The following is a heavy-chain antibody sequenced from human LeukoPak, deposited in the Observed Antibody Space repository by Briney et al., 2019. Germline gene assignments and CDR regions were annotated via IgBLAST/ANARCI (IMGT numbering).Heavy chain of an antibody. D-gene: IGHD1-26*01. J-gene: IGHJ6*02. CDR2: ISYDGSNK. CDR1: GFTFSSYA. V-gene: IGHV3-30*04. CDR3: ARGRSGSSRYGMDV. Sequence: GGSLRLSCAASGFTFSSYAMHWVRQAPGKGLEWVAVISYDGSNKYYADSVKGRFTISRDNSKNTLYLQMNSLRAEDTAVYYCARGRSGSSRYGMDVWGQGTTVTVSS.